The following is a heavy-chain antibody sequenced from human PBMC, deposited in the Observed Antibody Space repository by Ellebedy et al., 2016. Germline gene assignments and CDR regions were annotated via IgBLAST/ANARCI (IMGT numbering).Heavy chain of an antibody. V-gene: IGHV1-46*01. J-gene: IGHJ4*02. Sequence: ASVKVSXKASSYTFTSYGISWVRQAPGQGLEWMGIINPSGGSTSYAQKFQGRVTMTRDTSTSTVYMELSSLRSEDTAVYYCARDRTQYSSSPYLDYWGQGTLVTVSS. D-gene: IGHD6-13*01. CDR3: ARDRTQYSSSPYLDY. CDR1: SYTFTSYG. CDR2: INPSGGST.